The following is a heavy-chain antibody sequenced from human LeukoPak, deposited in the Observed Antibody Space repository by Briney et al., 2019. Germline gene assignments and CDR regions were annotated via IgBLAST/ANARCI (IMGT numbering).Heavy chain of an antibody. CDR2: VYNSGST. J-gene: IGHJ3*02. CDR3: ARRLRSRSFGIRLDVFEI. D-gene: IGHD6-6*01. V-gene: IGHV4-59*01. Sequence: PSETLSLTCTVSGGSISGYYWSWIRQPPGKGLEWIGYVYNSGSTNYNPSPKSRVTLSADTSKNQFSLKPNYVTAADTAMYYCARRLRSRSFGIRLDVFEIWGQGKMLTVSS. CDR1: GGSISGYY.